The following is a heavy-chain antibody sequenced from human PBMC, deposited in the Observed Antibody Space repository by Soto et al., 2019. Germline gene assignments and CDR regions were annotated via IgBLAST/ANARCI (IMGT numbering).Heavy chain of an antibody. V-gene: IGHV3-66*01. CDR1: GFTVSSNY. CDR3: ERDRYFDP. Sequence: HPGGSLRLSCAASGFTVSSNYMSWVRQAPGKGLEWVSLIYSGGSTDYAGSVRGRFIISRDNSRNTLYLQMNSLRAEDTAVYYYERDRYFDPWGQGTLVTVSS. J-gene: IGHJ4*02. CDR2: IYSGGST.